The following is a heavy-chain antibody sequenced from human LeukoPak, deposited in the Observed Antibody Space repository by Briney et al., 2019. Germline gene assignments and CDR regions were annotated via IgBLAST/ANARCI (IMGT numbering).Heavy chain of an antibody. CDR1: GLTFSSYA. CDR3: AKGGIVGALSGGAFDI. D-gene: IGHD1-26*01. V-gene: IGHV3-23*01. Sequence: PGGSLRLSCVASGLTFSSYAMSWVRRAPGKGLEWVSGISGSGDSAYYADSVKGRFTISRDNSKNTLYLQMNSLGADDTAVYYCAKGGIVGALSGGAFDIWGQGTMVTVSP. CDR2: ISGSGDSA. J-gene: IGHJ3*02.